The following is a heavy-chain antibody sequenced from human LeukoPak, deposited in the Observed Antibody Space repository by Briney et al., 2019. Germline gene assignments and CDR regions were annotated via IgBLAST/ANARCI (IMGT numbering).Heavy chain of an antibody. Sequence: SVKVSCKASGGTFSSYTISWVRQAPGQGLEWMGRIIPIFGIANYAQKFQGRVTITADKSTSTAYMELSSLRSEDTAVYYCARDGGTGSSSYWGQGTLVTVSS. CDR1: GGTFSSYT. CDR2: IIPIFGIA. CDR3: ARDGGTGSSSY. J-gene: IGHJ4*02. V-gene: IGHV1-69*04. D-gene: IGHD6-6*01.